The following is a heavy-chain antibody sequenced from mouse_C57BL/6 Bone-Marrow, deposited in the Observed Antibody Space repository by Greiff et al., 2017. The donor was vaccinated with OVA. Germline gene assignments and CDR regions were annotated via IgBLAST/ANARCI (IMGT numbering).Heavy chain of an antibody. CDR1: GFSLTSYG. J-gene: IGHJ4*01. V-gene: IGHV2-2*01. CDR2: IWSGGST. Sequence: VQLQESGPGLVQPSQSLSITCTVSGFSLTSYGVHWVRQSPGKGLEWLGVIWSGGSTDYNAAFISRLSISKDNSKSQVFFKMNSLQADDTAIYYCARNRDYYGSSPMDYWGQGTSVTVSS. D-gene: IGHD1-1*01. CDR3: ARNRDYYGSSPMDY.